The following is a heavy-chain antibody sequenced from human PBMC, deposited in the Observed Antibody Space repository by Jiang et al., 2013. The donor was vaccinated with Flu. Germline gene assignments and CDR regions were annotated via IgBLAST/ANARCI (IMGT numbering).Heavy chain of an antibody. CDR1: GGSISSSSYY. J-gene: IGHJ4*02. D-gene: IGHD2-15*01. V-gene: IGHV4-39*07. CDR3: ARHYCTGGSCYGLGEY. Sequence: PGLVKPSETLSLTCTVSGGSISSSSYYWGWIRQPPGKGLEWIGSIYYGGSSYYNPSLMSRVTISVDTSKNQFSLKLSSVTAADTAVYYCARHYCTGGSCYGLGEYWGQGTLVTVSS. CDR2: IYYGGSS.